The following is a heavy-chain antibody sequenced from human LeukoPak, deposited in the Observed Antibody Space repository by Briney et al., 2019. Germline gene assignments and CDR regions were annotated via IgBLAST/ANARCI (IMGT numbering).Heavy chain of an antibody. CDR3: ATSNGYNANY. D-gene: IGHD5-24*01. CDR1: GGTLNKYE. Sequence: SVKVSCKASGGTLNKYEIDWVRQAPGQGLEWMGGIIPIFGRANYAQNFQGRVTITTDESTSTAYMELSSLRYEDTAIYYCATSNGYNANYWGQGTLVTVSS. J-gene: IGHJ4*02. V-gene: IGHV1-69*05. CDR2: IIPIFGRA.